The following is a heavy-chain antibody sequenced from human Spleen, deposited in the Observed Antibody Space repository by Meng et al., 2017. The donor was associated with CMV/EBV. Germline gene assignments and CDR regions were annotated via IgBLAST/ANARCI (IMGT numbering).Heavy chain of an antibody. J-gene: IGHJ4*02. CDR3: VCVLDH. V-gene: IGHV3-23*01. CDR1: GFAFSTST. CDR2: VSWRESNT. Sequence: GGSLRLSCVASGFAFSTSTMDWVRQAPGKGLEWVSAVSWRESNTHYADSVKGRFTISRDNAGNSLYLQMNSLRAEDTAVYYCVCVLDHWGQGTLVTVSS.